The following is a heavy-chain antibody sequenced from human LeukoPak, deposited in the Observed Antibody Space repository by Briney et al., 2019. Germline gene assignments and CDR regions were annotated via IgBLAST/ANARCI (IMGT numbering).Heavy chain of an antibody. CDR3: ARCRFGKQIDY. Sequence: PSETLSLTCAVYGGSFSGYYWSWIRQPPGKGLEWIGEINHSGSTNYNPSLKSRVTISVDTSKNQFSLKLSSVTAADTAAYYCARCRFGKQIDYWGQGTLVTVSS. CDR2: INHSGST. D-gene: IGHD3-10*01. J-gene: IGHJ4*02. V-gene: IGHV4-34*01. CDR1: GGSFSGYY.